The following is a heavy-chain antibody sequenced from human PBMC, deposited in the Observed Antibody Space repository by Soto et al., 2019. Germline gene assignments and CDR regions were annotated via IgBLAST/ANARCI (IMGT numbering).Heavy chain of an antibody. D-gene: IGHD6-13*01. CDR2: IDSTSTYI. Sequence: GGSLRLSCAASGFTFSTYSMNWVRQAPGKGLEWVSSIDSTSTYIHYADSLKGRFTISRDNAKKSLYLQMNSLRAEDTAVYYCASSSSWYEDWGQGTLVTVSS. CDR3: ASSSSWYED. J-gene: IGHJ4*02. V-gene: IGHV3-21*01. CDR1: GFTFSTYS.